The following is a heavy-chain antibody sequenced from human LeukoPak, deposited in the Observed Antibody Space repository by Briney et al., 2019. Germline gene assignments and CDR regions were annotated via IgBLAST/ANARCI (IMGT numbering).Heavy chain of an antibody. J-gene: IGHJ4*02. CDR1: GFTFSRYW. CDR2: MKHDGSDK. D-gene: IGHD6-13*01. V-gene: IGHV3-7*01. CDR3: ARLAEAGFDC. Sequence: GGSLRLSCAASGFTFSRYWMSWVRQAPGKGLEWVANMKHDGSDKFYVDSVKGRFIISRDNAKNSLYLQMNSLRGEDTAVYYCARLAEAGFDCWGQGTLVTVSS.